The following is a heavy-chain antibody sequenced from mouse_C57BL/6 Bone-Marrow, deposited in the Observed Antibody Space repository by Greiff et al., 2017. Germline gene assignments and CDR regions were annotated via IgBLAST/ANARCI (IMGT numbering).Heavy chain of an antibody. CDR2: IFPGDGDT. V-gene: IGHV1-80*01. CDR1: GFAFSSYW. CDR3: ARGAY. J-gene: IGHJ3*01. Sequence: QVQLQQSGAELVKPGASVKISCTASGFAFSSYWMNWVKQRPGKGLEWIGKIFPGDGDTNYNAKFKGKATLTADKSSSTAYMQLSSLTSEDAAVYFWARGAYWGQGTLVTVTA.